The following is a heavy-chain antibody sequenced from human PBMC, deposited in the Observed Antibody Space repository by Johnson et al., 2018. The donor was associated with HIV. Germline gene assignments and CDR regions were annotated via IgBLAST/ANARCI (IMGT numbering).Heavy chain of an antibody. CDR3: AREGAAAGPTDAFDI. CDR2: LSYDGSNK. V-gene: IGHV3-30-3*01. CDR1: GFTFSSYA. J-gene: IGHJ3*02. Sequence: QVQLVESGGGVVQPGRSLRLSCAASGFTFSSYAMHWVRQAPGKGLEWVAVLSYDGSNKFYADSVKGRFTISRDNSKNTLYLQMNSLRAEDTAVYYCAREGAAAGPTDAFDIWGQGTMVTVSS. D-gene: IGHD6-13*01.